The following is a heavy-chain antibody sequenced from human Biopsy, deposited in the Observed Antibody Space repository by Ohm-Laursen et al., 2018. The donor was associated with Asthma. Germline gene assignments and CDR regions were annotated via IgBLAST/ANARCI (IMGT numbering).Heavy chain of an antibody. CDR1: GGSINSGAFY. CDR3: ARDLAGSCTSASCYGFDY. CDR2: INHSGNT. Sequence: TLSLTCAVSGGSINSGAFYWSWVRQHPGKGPEWIGYINHSGNTYYNPSLKSRVFISMETSKNQFSLKLTSVTAADSALYYCARDLAGSCTSASCYGFDYWGQGAQVTVSS. J-gene: IGHJ4*02. D-gene: IGHD2-2*01. V-gene: IGHV4-31*11.